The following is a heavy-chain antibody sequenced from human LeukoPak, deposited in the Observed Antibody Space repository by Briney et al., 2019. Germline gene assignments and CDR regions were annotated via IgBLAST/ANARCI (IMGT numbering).Heavy chain of an antibody. CDR3: ARDRGYSSSFHFDY. J-gene: IGHJ4*02. CDR2: INAGNGNT. D-gene: IGHD6-13*01. CDR1: GYTFTSYA. Sequence: ASVKVSCKASGYTFTSYAMRWVRQAPGQRLEWMGWINAGNGNTKYSQKFQGRVTITRDTSASTAYVELSSLRSEDTAVYYCARDRGYSSSFHFDYWGQGTLVTVSS. V-gene: IGHV1-3*01.